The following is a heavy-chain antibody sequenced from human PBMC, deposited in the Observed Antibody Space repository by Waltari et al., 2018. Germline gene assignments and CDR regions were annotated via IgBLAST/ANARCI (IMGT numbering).Heavy chain of an antibody. CDR1: GGSFSGYY. D-gene: IGHD6-19*01. Sequence: QVQLQQWGAGLLKPLETLSLTCAVSGGSFSGYYWSWIRQPPGKGLEWIGEINHSGSTNFNPSLKSRVTISVDTSKNQFSLKLSSVTAADTAVYYCARGPVAVAAPDYWGQGTLVTVSS. J-gene: IGHJ4*02. CDR2: INHSGST. V-gene: IGHV4-34*01. CDR3: ARGPVAVAAPDY.